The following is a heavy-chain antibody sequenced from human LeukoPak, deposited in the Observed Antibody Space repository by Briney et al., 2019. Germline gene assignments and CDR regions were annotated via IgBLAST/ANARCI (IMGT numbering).Heavy chain of an antibody. D-gene: IGHD6-13*01. CDR2: IYYSGST. V-gene: IGHV4-59*01. CDR1: GGSISSYY. CDR3: SRHIPVGSSWYFDY. J-gene: IGHJ4*02. Sequence: SETLSLTCTVSGGSISSYYWSWIRQPPGKGLEWIGYIYYSGSTNYNPSLKSRVTISVDTSKNQFSLKLSSVTAADTAVYYCSRHIPVGSSWYFDYWGQGTRVTVSS.